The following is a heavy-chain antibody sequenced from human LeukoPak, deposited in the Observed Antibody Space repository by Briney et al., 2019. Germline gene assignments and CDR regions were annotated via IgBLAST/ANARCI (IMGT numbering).Heavy chain of an antibody. CDR1: GVTVTGNY. V-gene: IGHV3-66*01. CDR3: AREVGYYGSGSLNYYYMDV. D-gene: IGHD3-10*01. Sequence: GGSLRLSCAASGVTVTGNYSSWGRQAPGKGREWGSGIYSGGGTYYADSVKGSVTLSRENFKNTRYLQMNSLRAEDTPVYYCAREVGYYGSGSLNYYYMDVWGKGTTVTISS. J-gene: IGHJ6*03. CDR2: IYSGGGT.